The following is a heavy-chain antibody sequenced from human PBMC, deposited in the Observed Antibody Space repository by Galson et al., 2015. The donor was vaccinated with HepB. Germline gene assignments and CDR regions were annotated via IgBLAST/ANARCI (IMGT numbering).Heavy chain of an antibody. CDR2: INAGNGNT. J-gene: IGHJ5*02. CDR3: ARDLGGSGSGAFDP. V-gene: IGHV1-3*01. D-gene: IGHD3-10*01. CDR1: GYTFTSYA. Sequence: SVKVSCKASGYTFTSYAMHWVRQAPGQRLEWMGWINAGNGNTKYSQKFQGRVTITRDTSASTAYMELSSLRSEDTAVYYCARDLGGSGSGAFDPWGQGTLVTVSS.